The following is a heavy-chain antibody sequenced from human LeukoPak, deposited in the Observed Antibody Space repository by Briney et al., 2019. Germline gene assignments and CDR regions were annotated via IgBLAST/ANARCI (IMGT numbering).Heavy chain of an antibody. Sequence: GGSLRLSCAASGFTFSSYSMNWVRQAPGKGLEWVSSISSSSSYIYYADSVKGRFTISRDNAKNSLYLQMNSLRVEDTALYYCAKYSDSTGAHYFDYWGQGTLVNVSS. CDR3: AKYSDSTGAHYFDY. CDR2: ISSSSSYI. CDR1: GFTFSSYS. J-gene: IGHJ4*02. V-gene: IGHV3-21*01. D-gene: IGHD2/OR15-2a*01.